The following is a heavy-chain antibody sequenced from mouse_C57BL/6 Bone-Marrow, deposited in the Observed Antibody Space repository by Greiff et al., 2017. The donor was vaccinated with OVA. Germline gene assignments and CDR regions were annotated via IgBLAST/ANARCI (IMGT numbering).Heavy chain of an antibody. J-gene: IGHJ2*01. CDR1: GFNIKDDY. D-gene: IGHD2-1*01. V-gene: IGHV14-4*01. Sequence: VQLQQSGAELVRPGASVKLSCTASGFNIKDDYMHWVKQRPEQGLEWIGWIDPENGDTEYASKFQGKATITADTSSNTAYLQLSSLTSEDTAVYYCTYYCNFDYWGQGTTLTVSS. CDR2: IDPENGDT. CDR3: TYYCNFDY.